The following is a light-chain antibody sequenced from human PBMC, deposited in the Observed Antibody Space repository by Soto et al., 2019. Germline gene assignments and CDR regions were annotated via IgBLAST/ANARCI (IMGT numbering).Light chain of an antibody. CDR3: QQRNNRPSST. CDR1: QSVSSY. V-gene: IGKV3-11*01. CDR2: DAS. Sequence: EIVLTQSPATLSLSPGERATLSCRASQSVSSYLAWYQHKPGQAPRLLIHDASNRTTGIPARFSGSGSGTDFTLTISSLEVEDFAVYYCQQRNNRPSSTFGQGTRLEIK. J-gene: IGKJ5*01.